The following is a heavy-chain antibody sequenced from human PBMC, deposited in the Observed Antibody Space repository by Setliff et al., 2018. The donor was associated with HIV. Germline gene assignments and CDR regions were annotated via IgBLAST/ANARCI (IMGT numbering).Heavy chain of an antibody. CDR2: IYYSGST. J-gene: IGHJ2*01. Sequence: PSETLSLTCTVSGGSITSSNYYWGCIRQTPGKGLEWIGTIYYSGSTYYNPSLRSRVTISVDTSKNQFSLKLSSVTAADTAIYYCARHPGFWSGLWYFDLWGRGTLVTSPQ. CDR1: GGSITSSNYY. V-gene: IGHV4-39*01. CDR3: ARHPGFWSGLWYFDL. D-gene: IGHD3-3*01.